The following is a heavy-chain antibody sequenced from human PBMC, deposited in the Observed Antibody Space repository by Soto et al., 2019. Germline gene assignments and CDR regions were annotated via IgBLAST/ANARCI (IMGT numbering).Heavy chain of an antibody. CDR2: MNPNSGNT. D-gene: IGHD2-8*01. J-gene: IGHJ4*02. CDR1: GYTFTSYD. V-gene: IGHV1-8*01. Sequence: ASVKVSCKASGYTFTSYDINWVRQATGQGLEWMGWMNPNSGNTGYAQKFQGRVTMTRNTSISTSYMELRNLTSDDTAVYYCARGWGKYFGVNDFWGQGTLVTVSS. CDR3: ARGWGKYFGVNDF.